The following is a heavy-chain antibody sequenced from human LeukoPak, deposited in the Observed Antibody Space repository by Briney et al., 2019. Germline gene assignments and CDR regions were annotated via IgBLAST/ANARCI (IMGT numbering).Heavy chain of an antibody. D-gene: IGHD2-21*01. V-gene: IGHV6-1*01. CDR1: GASVSINSAA. J-gene: IGHJ4*02. CDR2: TFYRSKWYN. Sequence: SQTLSLTCAISGASVSINSAAWNWIRQSPSRGLEWLGRTFYRSKWYNDYAVSVQRRITINPDTSKNQSSLQLNSVTPQDAAVYYCARHIGTHIPSDCWGQGTLVTVSS. CDR3: ARHIGTHIPSDC.